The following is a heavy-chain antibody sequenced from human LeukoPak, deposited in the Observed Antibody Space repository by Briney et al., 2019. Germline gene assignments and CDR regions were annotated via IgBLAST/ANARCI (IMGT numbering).Heavy chain of an antibody. D-gene: IGHD2/OR15-2a*01. Sequence: GGSPRLSCEASGFTFSSYAMNWVRQAPGKGLEWVSAISGSGSSTYYADSVKGRFTIPRDNSKNTLYLQMNSLRAEDTAVYYCAKGNMASKFDYWGQGTLVTVSS. CDR3: AKGNMASKFDY. J-gene: IGHJ4*02. CDR2: ISGSGSST. CDR1: GFTFSSYA. V-gene: IGHV3-23*01.